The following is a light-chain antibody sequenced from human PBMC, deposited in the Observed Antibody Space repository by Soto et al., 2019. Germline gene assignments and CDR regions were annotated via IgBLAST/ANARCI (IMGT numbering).Light chain of an antibody. V-gene: IGLV2-18*02. CDR2: EVS. CDR3: TSFTTSKTCI. J-gene: IGLJ1*01. Sequence: QSVLAQPPSLSASPGQSVTISCTGTSSDIGSYDRVSWYQQPPGTAPRLMIYEVSNRPSGVPDRFSGSKSGNTASLTISGLQPEDETVYYCTSFTTSKTCIFGTGTKVTVL. CDR1: SSDIGSYDR.